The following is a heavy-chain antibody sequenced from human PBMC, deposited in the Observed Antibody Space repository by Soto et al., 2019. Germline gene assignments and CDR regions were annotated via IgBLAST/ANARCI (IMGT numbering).Heavy chain of an antibody. D-gene: IGHD5-12*01. V-gene: IGHV4-34*01. Sequence: QVQLQQWGAGLLKPSETLSLNCAVNGGSLSGYYWSWIRQPPGKGLEWIGEIKDGGRTNYSPSLKSPATISPDTSTTQFSLRLYSVTAADPGVYYCARGQEGVVATHWDQGTLVTVSS. CDR1: GGSLSGYY. J-gene: IGHJ4*02. CDR3: ARGQEGVVATH. CDR2: IKDGGRT.